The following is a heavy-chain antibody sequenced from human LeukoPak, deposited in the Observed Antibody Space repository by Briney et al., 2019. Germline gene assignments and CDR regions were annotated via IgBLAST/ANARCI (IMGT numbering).Heavy chain of an antibody. Sequence: GGSLRLSCAASGFSFSDYHMSWIRQAPGKGLEWVSYISSSGSTIYYADSVKGRFTISRDNAKNSLCLQMNSLRAEDTAVYYCARIRRDGFNLSYYYYGMDVWGQGTTVTVSS. CDR2: ISSSGSTI. CDR3: ARIRRDGFNLSYYYYGMDV. V-gene: IGHV3-11*01. CDR1: GFSFSDYH. J-gene: IGHJ6*02. D-gene: IGHD5-24*01.